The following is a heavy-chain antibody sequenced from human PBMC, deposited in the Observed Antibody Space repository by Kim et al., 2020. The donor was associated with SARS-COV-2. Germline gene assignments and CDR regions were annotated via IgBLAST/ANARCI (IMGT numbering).Heavy chain of an antibody. CDR1: GGSFSGYY. CDR3: ARGFRIAADGGSYFDY. V-gene: IGHV4-34*01. D-gene: IGHD6-6*01. Sequence: SETLSLTCAVYGGSFSGYYWSWIRQPPGKGLEWIGEINHSGSTNYNPSLKSRVTISVDTSKNQFSLKLSSVTAADTAVYYCARGFRIAADGGSYFDYWGQGTLVTVSS. J-gene: IGHJ4*02. CDR2: INHSGST.